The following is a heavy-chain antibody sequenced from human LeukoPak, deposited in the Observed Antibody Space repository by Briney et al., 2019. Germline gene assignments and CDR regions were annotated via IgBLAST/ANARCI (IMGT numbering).Heavy chain of an antibody. D-gene: IGHD6-13*01. CDR3: ARSYSSTPQYYYYCYMDV. V-gene: IGHV3-30*02. CDR2: MLYDGSNK. CDR1: GFTFSSYG. Sequence: PGGSLRLSYAASGFTFSSYGMHWVRQAPGKGLEWVAFMLYDGSNKNYADSVKGRFTISRDNSKNTLYLQMNSLRAEDTAVYYCARSYSSTPQYYYYCYMDVWGKGTTVTVSS. J-gene: IGHJ6*03.